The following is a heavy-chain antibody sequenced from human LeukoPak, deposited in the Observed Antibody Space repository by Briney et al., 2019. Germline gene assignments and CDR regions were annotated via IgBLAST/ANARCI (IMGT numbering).Heavy chain of an antibody. D-gene: IGHD6-19*01. V-gene: IGHV1-8*01. CDR3: AIVAIAVAGTGDAFDI. CDR2: MNPNSGNT. CDR1: GYTFTSYD. J-gene: IGHJ3*02. Sequence: ASVKVSCKASGYTFTSYDINWVRQATGQGLEWMGWMNPNSGNTGYAQKFQGRVTMTRNTSISTAYMELSSLRSEDTAVYYCAIVAIAVAGTGDAFDIWGQGTMVTVSS.